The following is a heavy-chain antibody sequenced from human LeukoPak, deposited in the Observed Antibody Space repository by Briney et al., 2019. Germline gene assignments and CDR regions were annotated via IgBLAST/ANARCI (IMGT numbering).Heavy chain of an antibody. D-gene: IGHD2-2*01. V-gene: IGHV4-34*01. CDR3: AGAQYHAPPLYYYMDV. CDR1: GGSFSGYY. CDR2: INHSGST. Sequence: SETLSLTCAVYGGSFSGYYWSWIRQPPGKGLEWIGEINHSGSTTYNPSLKSRVTISADTSHNQFSLKLISVTAADTAVYYRAGAQYHAPPLYYYMDVWGKGTTVTVSS. J-gene: IGHJ6*03.